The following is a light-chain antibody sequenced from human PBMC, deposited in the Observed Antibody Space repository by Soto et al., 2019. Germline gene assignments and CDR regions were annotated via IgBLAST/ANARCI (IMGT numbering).Light chain of an antibody. J-gene: IGKJ5*01. CDR2: GAS. CDR1: QSVSSN. Sequence: EIVMTQSPATLSVSPGERATLSCRASQSVSSNLAWYQQKPGQAPRLLIYGASTRATGIPARFSGSGSGTEFTLTISSLQSEDFAVYYCQQYNNWPFITFGQGTRLESK. V-gene: IGKV3-15*01. CDR3: QQYNNWPFIT.